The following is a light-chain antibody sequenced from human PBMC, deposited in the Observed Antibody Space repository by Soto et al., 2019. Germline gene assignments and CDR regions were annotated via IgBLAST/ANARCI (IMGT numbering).Light chain of an antibody. V-gene: IGLV2-11*01. CDR3: CSYAGSYTVV. Sequence: QSALTQPRSVSGSPGQSVTISCTGTSSDVGGYNYVSWYQQHPGKAPKLMIYDVTKRPSGVPDRFSGSKSGNTASLTISGLQPEDEADYYCCSYAGSYTVVIGGGTKLTVL. CDR1: SSDVGGYNY. J-gene: IGLJ2*01. CDR2: DVT.